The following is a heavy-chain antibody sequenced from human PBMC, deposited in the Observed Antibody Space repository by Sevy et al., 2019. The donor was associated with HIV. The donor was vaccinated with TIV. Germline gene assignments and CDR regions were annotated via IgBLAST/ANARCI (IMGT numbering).Heavy chain of an antibody. D-gene: IGHD2-15*01. Sequence: GGSLRLSCAASGFTFSNYGMHWVRQVPGKGLEWVTFIRYDGSDKYYAASVKGRFTTSRDDSKNTLYLQMDSLTPEDTAIYYCAKDLAGPGRRYFDYWGQGTLVTVSS. CDR3: AKDLAGPGRRYFDY. CDR1: GFTFSNYG. V-gene: IGHV3-30*02. J-gene: IGHJ4*02. CDR2: IRYDGSDK.